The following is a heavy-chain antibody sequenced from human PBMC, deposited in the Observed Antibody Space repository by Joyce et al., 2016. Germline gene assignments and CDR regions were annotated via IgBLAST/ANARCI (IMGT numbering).Heavy chain of an antibody. D-gene: IGHD3-16*01. J-gene: IGHJ4*02. V-gene: IGHV4-34*01. CDR2: INHSGST. CDR3: ARRGGRTYDDPTEGIDY. CDR1: GGPFSDNY. Sequence: QVQLQQWGAGLLKPSETLSLTCGVYGGPFSDNYWTWVRQPPGKGLEWIGEINHSGSTNYNPSLKSRVTISVDTAKNQFALNLSSVTAADTAVYYCARRGGRTYDDPTEGIDYWGQGTLVTVSS.